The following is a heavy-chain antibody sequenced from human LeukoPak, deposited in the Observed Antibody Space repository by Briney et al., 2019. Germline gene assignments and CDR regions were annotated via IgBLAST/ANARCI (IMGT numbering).Heavy chain of an antibody. V-gene: IGHV5-51*01. CDR3: ARLPTDDSSGYYLGVFDY. CDR1: GSRFTSYW. CDR2: IYPGDSDT. Sequence: GASLQISCKGSGSRFTSYWIGWVRQLPGKGLEGMGIIYPGDSDTRYSPSFQGQVTISADKSISTAYLQWSSLKASDTAMYYCARLPTDDSSGYYLGVFDYWGQGTLVTVSS. D-gene: IGHD3-22*01. J-gene: IGHJ4*02.